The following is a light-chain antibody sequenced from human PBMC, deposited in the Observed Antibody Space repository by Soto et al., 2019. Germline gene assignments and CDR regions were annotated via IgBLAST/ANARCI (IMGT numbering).Light chain of an antibody. V-gene: IGKV3-15*01. CDR2: ATS. J-gene: IGKJ4*01. Sequence: EIVMTQSPATLSVSPGERATLSCRASHRVSTYLAWYQQKPGQAPRLLIYATSTRATGIPARFSGSGSGTEFTPTIRSLQSADFGLYYWQQYNNWPPTFGGGATVDIK. CDR1: HRVSTY. CDR3: QQYNNWPPT.